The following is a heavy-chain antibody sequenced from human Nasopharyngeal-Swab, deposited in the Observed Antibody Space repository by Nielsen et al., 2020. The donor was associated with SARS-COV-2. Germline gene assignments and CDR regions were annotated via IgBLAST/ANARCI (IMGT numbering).Heavy chain of an antibody. CDR2: ISSNGGST. CDR3: ARKTLGYYYYYMDV. V-gene: IGHV3-64*01. Sequence: VRQAPGKGLEYVSAISSNGGSTYYANSVKGRFTISRDNSKNTLYLQMGSLRAEDMAVEYCARKTLGYYYYYMDVWGKGTTVTVSS. J-gene: IGHJ6*03.